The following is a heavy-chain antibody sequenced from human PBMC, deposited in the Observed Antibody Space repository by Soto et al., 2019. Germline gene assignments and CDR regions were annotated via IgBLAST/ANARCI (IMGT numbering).Heavy chain of an antibody. J-gene: IGHJ4*02. D-gene: IGHD1-26*01. CDR1: GFTFSSYR. CDR3: ARTNRGSHFERDY. V-gene: IGHV3-7*01. CDR2: IKEDGSDK. Sequence: EVQMVESGGGLVQPGGSLRLSCTVSGFTFSSYRMTWVRQAPGKGLEWVANIKEDGSDKDYVDSVRGRFTISRDNANNSLFLQMNSLRAEDTAVYCCARTNRGSHFERDYWGQGTLVTVSS.